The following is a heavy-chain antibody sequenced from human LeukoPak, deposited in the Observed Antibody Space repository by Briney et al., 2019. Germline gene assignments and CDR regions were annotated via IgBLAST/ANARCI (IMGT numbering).Heavy chain of an antibody. CDR3: ARLSDRMLGSYYFDY. Sequence: SETLSLTCTVSGGSISSHYWNWIRQPPGKGLEWIGHISYSGSTNYNPSLKSRVTISVDTSKNHYSLKLSSVTAADTAVYYCARLSDRMLGSYYFDYWGQGTLVTVSS. V-gene: IGHV4-59*08. CDR1: GGSISSHY. D-gene: IGHD1-14*01. CDR2: ISYSGST. J-gene: IGHJ4*02.